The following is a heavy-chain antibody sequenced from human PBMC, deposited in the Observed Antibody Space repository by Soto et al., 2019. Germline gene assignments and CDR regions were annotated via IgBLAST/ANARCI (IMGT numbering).Heavy chain of an antibody. V-gene: IGHV3-23*01. CDR2: ISGSGGST. CDR3: AKIRRRYFDWLRRRPDDPVGP. D-gene: IGHD3-9*01. CDR1: GFTFSSYA. Sequence: PVGSLRLSGAASGFTFSSYAMSWVRQAPGKGLEWVSAISGSGGSTYYADSVKGRFTISRDNSKNTLYLQMNSLRAEDTAVYYCAKIRRRYFDWLRRRPDDPVGPWGQGTLVTVSS. J-gene: IGHJ5*02.